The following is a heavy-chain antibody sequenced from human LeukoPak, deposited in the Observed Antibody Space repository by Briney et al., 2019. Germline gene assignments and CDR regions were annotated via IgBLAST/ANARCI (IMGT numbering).Heavy chain of an antibody. CDR3: ARGRSSGSYYIFDY. CDR2: IKQDGSEK. V-gene: IGHV3-7*01. Sequence: GGSLRLSCAASGFTFSRYWMSWVRQAPGKGLEWVANIKQDGSEKYYVDSVKGRFTISRDNAKHSLYLQMNSLRVEDTAVYYCARGRSSGSYYIFDYWGQGTLVTVSS. D-gene: IGHD1-26*01. CDR1: GFTFSRYW. J-gene: IGHJ4*02.